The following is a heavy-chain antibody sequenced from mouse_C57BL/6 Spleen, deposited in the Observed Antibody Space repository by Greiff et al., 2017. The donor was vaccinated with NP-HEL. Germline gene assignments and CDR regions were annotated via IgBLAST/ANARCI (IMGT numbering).Heavy chain of an antibody. D-gene: IGHD1-1*01. V-gene: IGHV1-69*01. J-gene: IGHJ4*01. CDR3: ARRRYGSSYAMDY. CDR2: IDPSDSYT. CDR1: GYTFTSYW. Sequence: QVQLQQPGAELVMPGASVKLSCKASGYTFTSYWMHWVKQRPGQGLEWIGEIDPSDSYTNYNQKFKGKSTVTGDKSSSTAYMQLSSLTSEDSAVYYCARRRYGSSYAMDYWGQGTSVTVSS.